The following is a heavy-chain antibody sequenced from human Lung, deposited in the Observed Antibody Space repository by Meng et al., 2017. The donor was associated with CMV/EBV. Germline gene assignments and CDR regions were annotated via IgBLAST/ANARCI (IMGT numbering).Heavy chain of an antibody. D-gene: IGHD3-9*01. V-gene: IGHV3-30*02. CDR2: IRFDGSK. CDR3: AKDGGLPGTIFFAFDM. J-gene: IGHJ3*02. Sequence: GESLKISCAASGFGDYGMHWVRQAPGKGLEWVAFIRFDGSKYYLDSVKGRFTISRDSSKNTVYLQMDSLRAEDTAVYHCAKDGGLPGTIFFAFDMWGQGTXV. CDR1: GFGDYG.